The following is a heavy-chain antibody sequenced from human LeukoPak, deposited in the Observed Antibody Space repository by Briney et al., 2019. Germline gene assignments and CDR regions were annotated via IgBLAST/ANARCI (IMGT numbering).Heavy chain of an antibody. CDR2: MYLSGTT. CDR3: AGLVGRYSSGLYYYCFDY. V-gene: IGHV4-4*02. CDR1: GDSINSLDL. Sequence: PSGTLSLTCTVSGDSINSLDLWSWVRQPPGKGLEWIGEMYLSGTTHSNPSVKGRVTISIDKSKNQFFLNLSSVTAADTAVYYCAGLVGRYSSGLYYYCFDYWGQGTLVTVSS. D-gene: IGHD3-22*01. J-gene: IGHJ4*02.